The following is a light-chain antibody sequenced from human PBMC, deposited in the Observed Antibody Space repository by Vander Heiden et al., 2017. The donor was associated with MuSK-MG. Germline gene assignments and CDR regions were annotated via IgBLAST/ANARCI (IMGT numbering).Light chain of an antibody. CDR1: QSISTN. Sequence: EIVMTQSPATLSVSPGERATRSCRASQSISTNLAWYQQKPGQAPRLLIYGASTRATGIPARFSGSGYGTEFTLTISSRQSEDFAVYYCQHYYYWPPWTFGPGTKVEIK. CDR2: GAS. J-gene: IGKJ1*01. V-gene: IGKV3-15*01. CDR3: QHYYYWPPWT.